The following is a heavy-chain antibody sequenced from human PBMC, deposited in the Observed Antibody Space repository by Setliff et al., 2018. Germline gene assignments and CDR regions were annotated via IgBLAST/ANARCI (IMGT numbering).Heavy chain of an antibody. CDR1: GFTFSNYY. CDR2: IHDSGNPT. D-gene: IGHD3-16*01. CDR3: ARTTGYRLEGDFDY. Sequence: LRLSCAASGFTFSNYYMTWIRQAPGKGLEWISYIHDSGNPTYYADSVKGRFTVSRDNAKNSLYLQMTSLRAEDTAIYYRARTTGYRLEGDFDYWGQGTLVTVSS. V-gene: IGHV3-11*01. J-gene: IGHJ4*02.